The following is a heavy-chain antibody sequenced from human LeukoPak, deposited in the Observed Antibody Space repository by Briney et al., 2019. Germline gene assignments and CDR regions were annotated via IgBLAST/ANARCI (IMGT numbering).Heavy chain of an antibody. J-gene: IGHJ4*02. CDR3: AKDKALGYCSAGSCLYLDY. Sequence: GVSLRLSCAASGFTFDDYAIHWVRQAPGKGLEWVSLISGDGGNTYYADSVKGRFTLSRDNSKNSLYLQMNSLRSEDTAFYYCAKDKALGYCSAGSCLYLDYWGQGTLVTVSS. V-gene: IGHV3-43*02. D-gene: IGHD2-15*01. CDR2: ISGDGGNT. CDR1: GFTFDDYA.